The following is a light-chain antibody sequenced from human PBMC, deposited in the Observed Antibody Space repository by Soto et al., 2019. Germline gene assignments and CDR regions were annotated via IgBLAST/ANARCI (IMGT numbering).Light chain of an antibody. J-gene: IGKJ1*01. CDR3: QQYYNSPRT. V-gene: IGKV4-1*01. CDR1: QSITASY. CDR2: WAS. Sequence: EIVMTQSPATLSVSPGERATLSCRASQSITASYLAWYQQKPGQPPRLLIYWASTRESGVPDRFSGSGSGTDFTLAINSLQAEDVAVYYCQQYYNSPRTFGQGTKVDIK.